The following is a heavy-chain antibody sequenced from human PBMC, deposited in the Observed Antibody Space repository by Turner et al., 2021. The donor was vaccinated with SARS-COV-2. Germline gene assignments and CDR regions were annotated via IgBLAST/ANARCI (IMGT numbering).Heavy chain of an antibody. V-gene: IGHV3-74*01. CDR3: TRRGIAAAGNDY. D-gene: IGHD6-13*01. J-gene: IGHJ4*02. Sequence: VPLVESGGDFVHPWWSLRLSCVGSVFTFSYHWMHWVRQGPGKGLGWVSRISEDGSSASYGGSVRGRLTVSRDKAKNTLYRQMNSLRPDDTGVYYCTRRGIAAAGNDYWGQGTLVTVSS. CDR2: ISEDGSSA. CDR1: VFTFSYHW.